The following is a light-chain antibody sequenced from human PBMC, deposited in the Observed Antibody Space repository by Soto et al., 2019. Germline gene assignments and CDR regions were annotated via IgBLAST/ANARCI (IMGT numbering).Light chain of an antibody. V-gene: IGKV3-20*01. Sequence: TVLTQSPCTPSIPPGESATISCMASQSVSNNYVAWYQQKPGQAPRLPIYGASNRATGIPDRFSGSGSGTDFTLTISRLEPEDFAVYYCQQYGSSGTFGQGTKVDIK. J-gene: IGKJ1*01. CDR1: QSVSNNY. CDR3: QQYGSSGT. CDR2: GAS.